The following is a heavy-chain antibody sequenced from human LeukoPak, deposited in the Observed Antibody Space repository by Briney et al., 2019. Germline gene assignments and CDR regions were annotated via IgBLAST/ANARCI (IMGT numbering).Heavy chain of an antibody. CDR2: IWYDGSNK. J-gene: IGHJ4*02. D-gene: IGHD3-22*01. CDR3: ARDPPYYDSSGPPFDY. Sequence: PGGSLRLSCAASGFTFSSYGMHWVRQAPGKGLEWVAVIWYDGSNKYYADSVKGRLTISRDNSKNTLYLQMNSLRAEDTAVYYCARDPPYYDSSGPPFDYWGQGTLVTVSS. V-gene: IGHV3-33*01. CDR1: GFTFSSYG.